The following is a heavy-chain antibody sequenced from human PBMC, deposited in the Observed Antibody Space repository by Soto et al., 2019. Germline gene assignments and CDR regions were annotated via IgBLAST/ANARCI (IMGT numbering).Heavy chain of an antibody. J-gene: IGHJ5*02. D-gene: IGHD5-12*01. CDR3: ARVQRYSGSYRWFDP. V-gene: IGHV4-4*07. CDR2: IYDTGSV. Sequence: ASETLSLTCTVSGGSIRDYYWSWIRQPAGKGLEWIGRIYDTGSVNYNPSLKSRVTMSVDTSQNQLSLKLSPVTAADTAVYYCARVQRYSGSYRWFDPSGQGTLVTVSS. CDR1: GGSIRDYY.